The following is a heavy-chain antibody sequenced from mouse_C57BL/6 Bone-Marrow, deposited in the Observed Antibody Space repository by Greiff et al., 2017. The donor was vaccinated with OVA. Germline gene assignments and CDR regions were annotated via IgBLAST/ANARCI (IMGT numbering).Heavy chain of an antibody. CDR1: GYSFTDYY. D-gene: IGHD1-1*01. CDR3: TRDPDYYGSA. Sequence: LVESGPELVKPGASVKISCKASGYSFTDYYMNWVKQSNGQSLEWIGVINPKYGTTSYNQKFKGKATLTADQSSSTAYMQLNSLTSDDSAVYCITRDPDYYGSAWGQGTTLTVSS. CDR2: INPKYGTT. J-gene: IGHJ2*01. V-gene: IGHV1-39*01.